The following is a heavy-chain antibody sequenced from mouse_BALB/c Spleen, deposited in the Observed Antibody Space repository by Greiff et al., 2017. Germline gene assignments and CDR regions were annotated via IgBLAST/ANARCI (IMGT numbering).Heavy chain of an antibody. CDR3: ARISYDYDWFAY. D-gene: IGHD2-4*01. J-gene: IGHJ3*01. CDR1: GFTFSSYG. CDR2: ISSGGSYT. V-gene: IGHV5-6*01. Sequence: EVQVVESGGDLVKPGGSLKLSCAASGFTFSSYGMSWVRQTPDKRLEWVATISSGGSYTYYPDSVKGRFTISRDNAKNTLYLQMSSLKSEDTAMYYCARISYDYDWFAYWGQGTLVTVSA.